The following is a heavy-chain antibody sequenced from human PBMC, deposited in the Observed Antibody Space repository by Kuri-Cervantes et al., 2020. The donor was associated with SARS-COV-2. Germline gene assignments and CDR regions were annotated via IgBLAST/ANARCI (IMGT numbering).Heavy chain of an antibody. CDR1: GFTFTSYY. Sequence: GESLKISCAASGFTFTSYYMHWVRQAPGQGLEWMGIINPSGGSTSYAQKFQGRVTMTRDTSTSTVYMELSSLRSEDTAVYYCARDSSHSYWGQGTLVTVSS. D-gene: IGHD2/OR15-2a*01. CDR3: ARDSSHSY. J-gene: IGHJ4*02. V-gene: IGHV1-46*01. CDR2: INPSGGST.